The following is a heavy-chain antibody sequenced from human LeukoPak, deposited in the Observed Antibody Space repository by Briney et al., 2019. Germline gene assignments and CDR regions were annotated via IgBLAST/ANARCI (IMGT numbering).Heavy chain of an antibody. Sequence: SVKVSCKASGGTFSSYAISWVRQAPGQGLEWMGGIIPIFGTANYAQKFQGRVTITTDESTSTAYMELSSLRSEDTAVYYCAREGNYYDSSGCFDYWGQGTLVTVSS. CDR2: IIPIFGTA. CDR1: GGTFSSYA. D-gene: IGHD3-22*01. CDR3: AREGNYYDSSGCFDY. J-gene: IGHJ4*02. V-gene: IGHV1-69*05.